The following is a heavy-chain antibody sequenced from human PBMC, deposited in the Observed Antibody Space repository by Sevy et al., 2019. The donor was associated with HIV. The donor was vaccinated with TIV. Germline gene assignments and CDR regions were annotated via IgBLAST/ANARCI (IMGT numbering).Heavy chain of an antibody. CDR3: ARDRYYGASGYYYYYYGMDV. J-gene: IGHJ6*02. CDR2: IDSGGST. Sequence: GGSLRLSCEASGFTVSGSYMAWVRLAPGKGLEWVSLIDSGGSTYYADSVKGRFTISRANAKNTLYLQLNPLRAADTAVYFCARDRYYGASGYYYYYYGMDVWGQGTTVTVSS. D-gene: IGHD3-10*01. CDR1: GFTVSGSY. V-gene: IGHV3-66*01.